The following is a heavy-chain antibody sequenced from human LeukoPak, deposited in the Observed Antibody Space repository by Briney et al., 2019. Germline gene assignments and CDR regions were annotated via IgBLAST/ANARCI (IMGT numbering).Heavy chain of an antibody. CDR3: ASKTRSYYYYGMDV. CDR2: INAGNGNT. Sequence: ASVTVSCKASGYTFTSYAMHWVRQAPGQRLEWMGWINAGNGNTKYSQKFQGRVTITRDTSASTAYMELSSLRSEDTAVYYCASKTRSYYYYGMDVWGQGTTVTVSS. J-gene: IGHJ6*02. V-gene: IGHV1-3*01. CDR1: GYTFTSYA.